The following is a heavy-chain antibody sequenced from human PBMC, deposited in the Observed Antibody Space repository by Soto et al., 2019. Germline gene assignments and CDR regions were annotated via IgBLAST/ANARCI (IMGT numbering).Heavy chain of an antibody. CDR1: GFSFEIYW. CDR3: ARKNWFFDY. Sequence: EVHLVESGGGLVQPGGSLRLSCAASGFSFEIYWMGWVRQAPGKGLEWVANINPDGSGEYYLDSVKGRFTISRDNAKNSVYLQMNSLVGDDTAVYYCARKNWFFDYWGQGTPVTVSS. CDR2: INPDGSGE. D-gene: IGHD3-10*01. V-gene: IGHV3-7*01. J-gene: IGHJ4*02.